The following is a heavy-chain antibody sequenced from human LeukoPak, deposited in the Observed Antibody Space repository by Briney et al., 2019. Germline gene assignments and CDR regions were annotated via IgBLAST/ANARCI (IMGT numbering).Heavy chain of an antibody. J-gene: IGHJ6*02. Sequence: GGSLRLSCAASGVTVSSIYMSWVRQTPGKGLEWVSVIYSVGTTHYADPVKGRFNIARDNTKNTLYLQMSSLRVEDTAVYYCAGAAASTYYYHGLNIWGQGTTVTVSS. CDR3: AGAAASTYYYHGLNI. V-gene: IGHV3-66*01. CDR1: GVTVSSIY. CDR2: IYSVGTT. D-gene: IGHD2-15*01.